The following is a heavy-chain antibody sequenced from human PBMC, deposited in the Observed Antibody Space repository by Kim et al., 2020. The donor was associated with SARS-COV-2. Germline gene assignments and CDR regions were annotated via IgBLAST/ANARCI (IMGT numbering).Heavy chain of an antibody. CDR1: GFTFSSYS. V-gene: IGHV3-48*02. CDR2: ISSSSTI. J-gene: IGHJ4*02. Sequence: GGSLRLSCAASGFTFSSYSMNWVRQAPGKGLEWVSYISSSSTIYYADSVKGRFTISRDNAKNSLYLQMNSLRDEDTAVYYCARDRGGYYDYWGQGTLVTVSS. D-gene: IGHD3-10*01. CDR3: ARDRGGYYDY.